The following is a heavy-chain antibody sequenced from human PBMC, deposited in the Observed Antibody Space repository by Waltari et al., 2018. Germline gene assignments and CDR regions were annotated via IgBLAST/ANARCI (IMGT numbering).Heavy chain of an antibody. V-gene: IGHV3-21*01. CDR1: GFTFSSYT. Sequence: EVQLVESGGGLVKPGGSLSLSCAASGFTFSSYTMNWARQAPGNGRGWDSSIISSSSYINNADSVKGRFTISRDNDKNSLYLQMNILRAEDTAVYDYARGVTKANFDYWGQGTLVTVSS. J-gene: IGHJ4*02. D-gene: IGHD1-1*01. CDR3: ARGVTKANFDY. CDR2: IISSSSYI.